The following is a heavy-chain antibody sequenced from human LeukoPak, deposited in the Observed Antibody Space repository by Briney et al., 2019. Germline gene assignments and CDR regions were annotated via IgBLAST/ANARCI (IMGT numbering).Heavy chain of an antibody. D-gene: IGHD4/OR15-4a*01. CDR3: ARRGGAYSLPYDY. CDR1: GFTFSSYA. Sequence: GGSLRLSCAASGFTFSSYAMSWVRQAPGKGLEWVSFIYSDNTHYSDSVKGRFTISRDNSNNTLYLQMNSLRADDTDVYYCARRGGAYSLPYDYWGQGTLVTVSS. V-gene: IGHV3-53*01. CDR2: IYSDNT. J-gene: IGHJ4*02.